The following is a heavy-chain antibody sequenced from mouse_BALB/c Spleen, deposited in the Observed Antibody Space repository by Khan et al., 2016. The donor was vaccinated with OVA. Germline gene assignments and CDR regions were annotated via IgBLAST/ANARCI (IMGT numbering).Heavy chain of an antibody. CDR1: GYTFTSYT. CDR3: VRDGAYHRNDGWFAY. Sequence: QIQLVQSGAELARPGASVKMSCKASGYTFTSYTIHWIKKRSGQGLEWIGYINPSNDYTNYNQKFKDKATLTTDKSSTTAYLRLSSLTSDDSAVYNCVRDGAYHRNDGWFAYWGQGTLVTVSA. CDR2: INPSNDYT. V-gene: IGHV1-4*01. D-gene: IGHD2-14*01. J-gene: IGHJ3*01.